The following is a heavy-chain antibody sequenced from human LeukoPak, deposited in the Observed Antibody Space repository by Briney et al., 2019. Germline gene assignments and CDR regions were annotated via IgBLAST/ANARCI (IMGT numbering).Heavy chain of an antibody. CDR1: GYTFTGYY. CDR2: IYPKTGGT. CDR3: AGPWDQVGFDP. J-gene: IGHJ5*02. V-gene: IGHV1-2*02. Sequence: ASVTVSCKASGYTFTGYYLHWVRQAPGQGPEWMGWIYPKTGGTSYAQKFQGRVTMTRDTSISTAYMELIGLRSDDTAVYYCAGPWDQVGFDPWGQGTLVSVSS. D-gene: IGHD1-26*01.